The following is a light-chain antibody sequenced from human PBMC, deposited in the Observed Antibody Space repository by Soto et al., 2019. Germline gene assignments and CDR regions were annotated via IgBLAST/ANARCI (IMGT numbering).Light chain of an antibody. Sequence: EIVLTQSPGTLSLSPGERATLSCRASQSVYSSYLAWYQHKPGQAPRLLIYGASSRATGIPDRFSGSGSGTDFTLTISRLEPEDFAVYYCQQYRSSPPFTFGPGTKVDIK. V-gene: IGKV3-20*01. J-gene: IGKJ3*01. CDR2: GAS. CDR1: QSVYSSY. CDR3: QQYRSSPPFT.